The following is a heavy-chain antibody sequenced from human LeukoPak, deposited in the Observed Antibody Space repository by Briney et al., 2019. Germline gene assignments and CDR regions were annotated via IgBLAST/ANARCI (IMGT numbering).Heavy chain of an antibody. CDR1: GGSFSGYY. D-gene: IGHD3-22*01. CDR3: AMGHYYDSSGYYYPPGY. J-gene: IGHJ4*02. CDR2: INHSGST. V-gene: IGHV4-34*01. Sequence: PSETLSLTCAVYGGSFSGYYWSWIRQPPGKGLEWIGEINHSGSTNYNPSLKSRVTISVDTSKNQFSLKLSSVTAADTAVYYCAMGHYYDSSGYYYPPGYWGQGTLVTVSS.